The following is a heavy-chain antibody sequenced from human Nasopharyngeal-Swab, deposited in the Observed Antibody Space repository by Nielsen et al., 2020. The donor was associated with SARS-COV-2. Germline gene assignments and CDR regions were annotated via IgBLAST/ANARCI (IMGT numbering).Heavy chain of an antibody. Sequence: PGKGLVWVSRINSDGSSTSYADSVKGRFTISRDNAKNTLYLQMNSLRAEDTAVYYCTRGANGYNFGYYYYGMDVWGQGTTVTVSS. V-gene: IGHV3-74*01. D-gene: IGHD5-24*01. J-gene: IGHJ6*02. CDR3: TRGANGYNFGYYYYGMDV. CDR2: INSDGSST.